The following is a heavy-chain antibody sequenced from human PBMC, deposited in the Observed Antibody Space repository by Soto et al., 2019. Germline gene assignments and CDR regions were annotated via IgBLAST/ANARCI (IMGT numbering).Heavy chain of an antibody. CDR3: TRGVEAVAGTRWFDP. D-gene: IGHD6-19*01. CDR2: IRSKAYGGTT. V-gene: IGHV3-49*03. CDR1: GFTVSSYW. Sequence: GGSLGLSCAASGFTVSSYWMTWFRQAPGKGLEWVGFIRSKAYGGTTEYAASVKGRFTISRDDSKSIAYLQMNSLKTEDTAVYYCTRGVEAVAGTRWFDPWGQGTLVTVSS. J-gene: IGHJ5*02.